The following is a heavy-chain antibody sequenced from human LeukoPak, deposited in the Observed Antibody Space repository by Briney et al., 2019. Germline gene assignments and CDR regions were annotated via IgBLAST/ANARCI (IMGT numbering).Heavy chain of an antibody. J-gene: IGHJ4*02. D-gene: IGHD3-22*01. CDR1: SGSMSSYY. V-gene: IGHV4-59*01. CDR2: IYYTGVT. Sequence: PSETLSLTCAVSSGSMSSYYWSWIRQPPGKGLEWIRYIYYTGVTNYSPSLKRRLTISLDTAMKQFSLNLRSVTAADTAMYYCAGGGSGYPLDYWGQGTLVTVSS. CDR3: AGGGSGYPLDY.